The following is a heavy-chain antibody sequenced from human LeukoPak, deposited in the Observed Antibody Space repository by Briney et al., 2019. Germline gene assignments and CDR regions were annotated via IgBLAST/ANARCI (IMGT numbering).Heavy chain of an antibody. V-gene: IGHV4-59*08. D-gene: IGHD1-14*01. CDR2: IYYSGST. CDR3: ARHVRRTYHRYFDY. CDR1: GGSISPYY. J-gene: IGHJ4*02. Sequence: SETLSLTCSVSGGSISPYYWSWIRQPPGKGLEWIGYIYYSGSTNYNPSLKSRVTISVDTSKNQFSLKLSSVTAADTAVYYCARHVRRTYHRYFDYWGQGTLVTVSS.